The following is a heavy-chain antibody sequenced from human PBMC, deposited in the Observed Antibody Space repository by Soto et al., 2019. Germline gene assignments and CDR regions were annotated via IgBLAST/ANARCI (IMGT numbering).Heavy chain of an antibody. CDR3: ARGIQWRYGMDV. Sequence: EVQLVESGGGLVQPGGSLRLSCAAAGFTFNSHWMHWVRQAPGKGLVWVSRINGDGTSTFYADSVMGRFTVSRDNAKNTLYLQMNSRRAEDTAVYYCARGIQWRYGMDVWGQGTTVTVSS. J-gene: IGHJ6*02. D-gene: IGHD5-12*01. CDR1: GFTFNSHW. CDR2: INGDGTST. V-gene: IGHV3-74*01.